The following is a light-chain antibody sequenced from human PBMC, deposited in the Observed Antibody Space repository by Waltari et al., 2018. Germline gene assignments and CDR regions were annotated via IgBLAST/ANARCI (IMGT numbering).Light chain of an antibody. CDR1: QSVLYSSNDKNY. V-gene: IGKV4-1*01. CDR2: WAS. J-gene: IGKJ1*01. CDR3: QQYYSGPRT. Sequence: DIVMTQSPDSLAVSLGERATINCKSSQSVLYSSNDKNYLAWYQQKPRQPPRLLIYWASTRESGVPDRFSGSGFGTDFTLTISSLQAEDVAVYYCQQYYSGPRTFGQGTKVEIK.